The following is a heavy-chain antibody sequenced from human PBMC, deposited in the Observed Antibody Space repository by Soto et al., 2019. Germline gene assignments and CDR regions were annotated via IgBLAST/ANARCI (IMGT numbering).Heavy chain of an antibody. CDR3: ARDPPRENTISDYGMDV. J-gene: IGHJ6*02. D-gene: IGHD3-3*01. V-gene: IGHV1-69*12. CDR1: GGTFSSYA. Sequence: QVQLVQSGAEVKKPGSSVKVSCKASGGTFSSYAISWVRQAHGQGLEWMGGIIPIFGTANYAQKFQGRVTITADESTSTAYMELSSLRSEDTAVYYCARDPPRENTISDYGMDVWGQGTTVTVSS. CDR2: IIPIFGTA.